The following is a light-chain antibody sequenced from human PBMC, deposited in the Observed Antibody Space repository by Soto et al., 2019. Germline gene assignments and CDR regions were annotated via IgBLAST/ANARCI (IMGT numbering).Light chain of an antibody. Sequence: AVMPRSPLPPPLTRGQPSSPSRTCARMRVYRDGNTSLNWFQQRTGQSPRSVIFEASTRDSGVPDRFSGSGSGTDLTLKISRVEAEDIGVYYCMKGSHWTTTCGQGTKV. CDR1: RMRVYRDGNTS. V-gene: IGKV2-30*01. J-gene: IGKJ1*01. CDR2: EAS. CDR3: MKGSHWTTT.